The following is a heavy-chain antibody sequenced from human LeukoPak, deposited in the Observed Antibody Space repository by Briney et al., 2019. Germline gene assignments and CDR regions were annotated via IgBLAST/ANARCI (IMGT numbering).Heavy chain of an antibody. D-gene: IGHD1-1*01. J-gene: IGHJ4*02. V-gene: IGHV3-64*01. CDR3: ARDGRDSPAFDY. CDR1: GFTFSSYA. Sequence: GGSLRLSCAASGFTFSSYAMHWVRQAPGKGLEYVSAISSNGGSTYYANSVKGRFTISRDNSKNTLYLQMGSLRAEDKAVYYCARDGRDSPAFDYWGQGTLVTVSS. CDR2: ISSNGGST.